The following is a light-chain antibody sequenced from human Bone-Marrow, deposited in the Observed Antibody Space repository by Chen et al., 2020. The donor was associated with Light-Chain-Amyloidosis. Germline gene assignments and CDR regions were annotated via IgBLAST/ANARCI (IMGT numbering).Light chain of an antibody. CDR1: QTISSNY. J-gene: IGKJ4*01. CDR3: QQYGTSPLT. Sequence: EIVLMQSPGTLSLSPGEGANLPCRASQTISSNYLTWYQQKFGQAPRLLIYGSSSRATGIPDRFTGSGSGTDFTLTINRLEPEDFAMYYCQQYGTSPLTFGGGTKVEIK. CDR2: GSS. V-gene: IGKV3-20*01.